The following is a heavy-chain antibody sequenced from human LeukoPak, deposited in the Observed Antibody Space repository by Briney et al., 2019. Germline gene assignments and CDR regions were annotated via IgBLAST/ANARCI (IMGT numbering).Heavy chain of an antibody. V-gene: IGHV4-4*07. Sequence: SETLSLTCTVSGGSISSYYWSWIRQPAGKGLEWIGRVYTSGSTNYSPSLKSRVTMSVDTSKNQFSLKLKSVTAADTAVHYCARVDCTDGVCNHPWGQGTLVTVSS. CDR2: VYTSGST. CDR3: ARVDCTDGVCNHP. J-gene: IGHJ4*02. CDR1: GGSISSYY. D-gene: IGHD2-8*01.